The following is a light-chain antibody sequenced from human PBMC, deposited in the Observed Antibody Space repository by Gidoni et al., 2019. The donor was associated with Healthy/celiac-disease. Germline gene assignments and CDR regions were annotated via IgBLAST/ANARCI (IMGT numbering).Light chain of an antibody. CDR1: HSLLHSNGYNY. V-gene: IGKV2-28*01. Sequence: DIVMTQSPLSLPVTPVEPASISCRSSHSLLHSNGYNYLDWYLQKPGQSPQLLIYLGSNRASGVPDRFSGSGSGTDFTLKISRVEAEDVGVYYCMQDLQTPWGTFGQGTKVEIK. J-gene: IGKJ1*01. CDR2: LGS. CDR3: MQDLQTPWGT.